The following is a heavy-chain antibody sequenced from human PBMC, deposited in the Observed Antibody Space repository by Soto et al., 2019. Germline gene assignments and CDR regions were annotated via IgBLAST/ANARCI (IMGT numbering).Heavy chain of an antibody. V-gene: IGHV1-2*04. Sequence: ASVKVSCKASGYTFTGYYMHWVRQAPGQGLEWMGWINPNSGGTNYAQKFQGWVTMTRDTSISTAYMELSRLRSDDTAVYYCARDKREQWLVWAFDIWGQGTMVTVS. CDR2: INPNSGGT. CDR3: ARDKREQWLVWAFDI. J-gene: IGHJ3*02. D-gene: IGHD6-19*01. CDR1: GYTFTGYY.